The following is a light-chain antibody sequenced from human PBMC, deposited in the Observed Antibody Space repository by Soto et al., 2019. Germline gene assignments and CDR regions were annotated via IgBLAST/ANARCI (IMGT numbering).Light chain of an antibody. CDR3: FSYRPGGTYV. CDR2: DVN. Sequence: QSALAQPASVSGSPEQSITISCAGTSSDVGGYNYVSWYQQHPGKGPKLIIYDVNNRPSGVSDRFSGSKSGNTASLTISGLQIEEEDDYYCFSYRPGGTYVFATGTKVTVL. V-gene: IGLV2-14*03. CDR1: SSDVGGYNY. J-gene: IGLJ1*01.